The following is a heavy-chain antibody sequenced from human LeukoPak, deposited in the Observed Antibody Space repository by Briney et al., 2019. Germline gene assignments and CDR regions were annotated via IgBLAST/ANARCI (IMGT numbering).Heavy chain of an antibody. D-gene: IGHD6-13*01. CDR3: ARAYSPPQWSPFDY. V-gene: IGHV4-34*01. Sequence: PSETLSLTCAVYGGSFSGYYWGWMRQPPGKGLEWIGSIYQSETAHYNPSLKSRVTISVDTSKNQFSLKLSSVTAADTAVYYCARAYSPPQWSPFDYWGQGTLVTVSS. CDR2: IYQSETA. J-gene: IGHJ4*02. CDR1: GGSFSGYY.